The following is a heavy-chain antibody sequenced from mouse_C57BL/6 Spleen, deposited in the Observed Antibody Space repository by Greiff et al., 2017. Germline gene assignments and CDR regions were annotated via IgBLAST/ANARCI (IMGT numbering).Heavy chain of an antibody. CDR1: GFTFSGYA. V-gene: IGHV5-4*01. J-gene: IGHJ2*01. D-gene: IGHD2-14*01. CDR2: IIDGGSYT. Sequence: EVMLVESGGGLVKPGGSLKLSCAASGFTFSGYAMSWVRQTPEQRLEWVATIIDGGSYTYYPENVKGRFTISRENAKNNLYLQMSNLKSEDTAIYYCAREEVEYEFDYWGQGTTLTVSA. CDR3: AREEVEYEFDY.